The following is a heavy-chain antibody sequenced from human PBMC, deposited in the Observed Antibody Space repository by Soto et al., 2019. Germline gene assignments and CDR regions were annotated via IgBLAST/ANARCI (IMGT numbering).Heavy chain of an antibody. J-gene: IGHJ4*02. CDR3: AKSRRGYDSSGYDY. CDR1: GFTFSSYA. V-gene: IGHV3-23*01. Sequence: LRLSCGASGFTFSSYAMNWVRQAPGKGLKWVPAISGSGGSTYYADSVKGRFSISRDNSKNTLYLQMNSLRAEDTAVYYCAKSRRGYDSSGYDYWGPGTLVTVSS. D-gene: IGHD3-22*01. CDR2: ISGSGGST.